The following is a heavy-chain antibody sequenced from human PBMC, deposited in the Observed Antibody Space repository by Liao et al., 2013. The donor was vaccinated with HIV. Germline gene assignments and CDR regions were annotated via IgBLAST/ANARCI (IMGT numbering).Heavy chain of an antibody. CDR2: IYSTGST. CDR3: ARGIVWFGEPTFDS. Sequence: QVQLQQWGAGLLKPSETLSLTCAVYGGSFSNYYWTWIRQPAGKGLEWIGRIYSTGSTNYNPSLKSRVTMSVDTSKNHFSLKLKSVTAADTAVYFCARGIVWFGEPTFDSWGQGTLVTVSS. J-gene: IGHJ4*02. D-gene: IGHD3-10*01. V-gene: IGHV4-59*10. CDR1: GGSFSNYY.